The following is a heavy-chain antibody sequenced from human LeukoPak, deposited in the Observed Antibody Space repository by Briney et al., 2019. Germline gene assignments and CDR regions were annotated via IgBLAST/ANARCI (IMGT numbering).Heavy chain of an antibody. Sequence: SETLSLTCTVSGGSIKNFYWYWVRQPPGKGLEWIGYIYHTGSTNYNPSLKNRVTMSVDTSKNLLSLRLTYLTAADTAVYYCARVGDSGSSFDYWGQGTQATVSS. D-gene: IGHD3-10*01. CDR1: GGSIKNFY. V-gene: IGHV4-59*01. CDR3: ARVGDSGSSFDY. J-gene: IGHJ4*02. CDR2: IYHTGST.